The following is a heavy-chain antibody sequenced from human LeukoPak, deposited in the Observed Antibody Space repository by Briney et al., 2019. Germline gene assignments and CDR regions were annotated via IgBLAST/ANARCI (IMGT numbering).Heavy chain of an antibody. CDR1: GFTFSSYA. D-gene: IGHD6-19*01. CDR3: AKGLGYSSGWYNIDY. V-gene: IGHV3-23*01. J-gene: IGHJ4*02. Sequence: GGSLTLSCAASGFTFSSYAMNWVRQAPGKGLDWVSAISGSGGSTYYADSVKGRFTISRDNSKNTLYLQMNSLRAEDTAVYYCAKGLGYSSGWYNIDYWGQGTLVTVSS. CDR2: ISGSGGST.